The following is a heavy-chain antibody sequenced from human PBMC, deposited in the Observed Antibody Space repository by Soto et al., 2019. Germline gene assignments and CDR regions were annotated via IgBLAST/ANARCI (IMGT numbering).Heavy chain of an antibody. CDR2: ISGSGGRV. CDR1: GFSFGTYV. V-gene: IGHV3-23*01. D-gene: IGHD3-22*01. CDR3: AMTRLYDTGTNDYQRDALDI. Sequence: GGSLRLSCAASGFSFGTYVMNWVRQAPGKGLEWVSGISGSGGRVYSADSVKGRFTISRDNSRNTLYLQMNSLRAEDTAIYYCAMTRLYDTGTNDYQRDALDISGQRTQVT. J-gene: IGHJ3*02.